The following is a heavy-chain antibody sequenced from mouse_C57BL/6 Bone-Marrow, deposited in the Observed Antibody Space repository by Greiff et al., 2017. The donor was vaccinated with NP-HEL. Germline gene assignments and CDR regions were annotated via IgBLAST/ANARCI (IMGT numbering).Heavy chain of an antibody. CDR3: TYGNYETAYAMDY. V-gene: IGHV14-1*01. CDR1: GFNIKDYY. D-gene: IGHD2-10*02. CDR2: IDPEDGDT. Sequence: VQLQQSGAELVRPGASVKLSCTASGFNIKDYYMHWVKQRPEQGLEWIGRIDPEDGDTEYAPKFQGKATMTADTSSNTAYLQLSSLTSEDTAVYYCTYGNYETAYAMDYRGQGTSVTVSS. J-gene: IGHJ4*01.